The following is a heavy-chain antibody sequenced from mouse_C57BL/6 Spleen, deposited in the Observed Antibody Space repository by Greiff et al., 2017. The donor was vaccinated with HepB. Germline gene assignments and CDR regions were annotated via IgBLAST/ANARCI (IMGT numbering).Heavy chain of an antibody. CDR1: GYTFTSYW. Sequence: QVQLQQPGAELVRPGSSVKLSCKASGYTFTSYWMHWVKQRPIQGLEWIGNIDPSDSETHYNQKFKEQATLTVDKSSSTAYMQLRSLTSEDSAVYYCASAYYSNLFAYWGQGTLVTVSA. CDR3: ASAYYSNLFAY. V-gene: IGHV1-52*01. J-gene: IGHJ3*01. CDR2: IDPSDSET. D-gene: IGHD2-5*01.